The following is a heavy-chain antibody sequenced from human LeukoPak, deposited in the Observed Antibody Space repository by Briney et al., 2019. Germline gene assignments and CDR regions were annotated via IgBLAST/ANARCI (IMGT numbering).Heavy chain of an antibody. CDR3: ARGLGYCSSTSCYSYWFDP. D-gene: IGHD2-2*02. J-gene: IGHJ5*02. V-gene: IGHV1-2*02. Sequence: EWMGXXXXXXGATNYAQKFQGRVTMTRDTSSSTAYMELSRLRSDDTAVYYCARGLGYCSSTSCYSYWFDPWGQGTLVTVSS. CDR2: XXXXXGAT.